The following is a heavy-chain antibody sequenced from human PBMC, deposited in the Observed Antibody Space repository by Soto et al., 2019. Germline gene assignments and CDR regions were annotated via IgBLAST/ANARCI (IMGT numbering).Heavy chain of an antibody. CDR3: ARGITMVRGVLLDAFDI. CDR2: ITTDKGKT. Sequence: ASVKVSCKTSGYTFTSYGISWVRQAPGQGLEWMGWITTDKGKTTYAQKFQGRVTMTTDTSTSTAYMELRSLRSDDTAVYYCARGITMVRGVLLDAFDIWGQGTMVTVSS. D-gene: IGHD3-10*01. V-gene: IGHV1-18*01. CDR1: GYTFTSYG. J-gene: IGHJ3*02.